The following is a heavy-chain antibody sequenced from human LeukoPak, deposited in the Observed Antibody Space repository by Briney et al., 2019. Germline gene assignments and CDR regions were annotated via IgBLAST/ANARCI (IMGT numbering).Heavy chain of an antibody. V-gene: IGHV1-2*02. Sequence: ASVKVSCKASGYTFTGYYMHWVRQAPGQGLEWMGWINPNSGGTNYAQKFQSRVTMTRDTSISTAYMELSRLRSDDTAVYYCARHCSGGSCYGEGAFDIWGQGTMVTVSS. CDR3: ARHCSGGSCYGEGAFDI. D-gene: IGHD2-15*01. CDR2: INPNSGGT. J-gene: IGHJ3*02. CDR1: GYTFTGYY.